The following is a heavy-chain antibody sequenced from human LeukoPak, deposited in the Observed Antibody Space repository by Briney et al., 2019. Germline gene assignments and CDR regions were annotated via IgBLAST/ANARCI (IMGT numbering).Heavy chain of an antibody. D-gene: IGHD3-16*01. V-gene: IGHV4-59*12. Sequence: PSETLSLACSVSGGSISSYHWSWIRQPPGKGLDWIGYIYYSGSPNYNPSLKSRVTISVDTSKNQFSLKLSSVTAADTAVYYCARRPPSRLRGLGYPAPGNAFDIWGQGTMVTVSS. CDR3: ARRPPSRLRGLGYPAPGNAFDI. CDR1: GGSISSYH. CDR2: IYYSGSP. J-gene: IGHJ3*02.